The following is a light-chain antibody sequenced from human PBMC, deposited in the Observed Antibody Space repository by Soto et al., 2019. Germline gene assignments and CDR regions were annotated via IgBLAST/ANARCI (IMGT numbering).Light chain of an antibody. CDR1: QSVNSRY. V-gene: IGKV3-20*01. CDR2: GAF. Sequence: MVLTQSPGNLSLSPGERATLSCRASQSVNSRYLAWYQQKPGQAPRLVIYGAFTRATGIPDRFIGSGSGTDFSLTISRLEPEDFAVYYCQQSPGTFGQGPRWIP. J-gene: IGKJ1*01. CDR3: QQSPGT.